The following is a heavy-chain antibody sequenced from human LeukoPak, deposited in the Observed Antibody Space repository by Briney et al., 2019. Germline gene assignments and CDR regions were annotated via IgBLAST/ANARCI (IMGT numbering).Heavy chain of an antibody. J-gene: IGHJ4*02. CDR3: AKTTVGYSSGRYPGWPADC. CDR1: GFTFNTYA. Sequence: GGSLRLSGAASGFTFNTYAIYWVRQAPGKGLEWVSGICGSGGCTYYADSVKGRFTISRDNSKNTVYLQMNSLTADDTAIYYCAKTTVGYSSGRYPGWPADCWGQGTLVTVSS. D-gene: IGHD6-19*01. V-gene: IGHV3-23*01. CDR2: ICGSGGCT.